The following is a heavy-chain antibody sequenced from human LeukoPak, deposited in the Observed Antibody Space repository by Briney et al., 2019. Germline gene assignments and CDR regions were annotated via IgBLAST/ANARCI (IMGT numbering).Heavy chain of an antibody. V-gene: IGHV1-8*01. CDR3: ARTGTAAPSDY. CDR1: GYTFTSYY. CDR2: MNPNSGNT. J-gene: IGHJ4*02. Sequence: ASVKVSCKASGYTFTSYYINWVRQATGQGPEWMGWMNPNSGNTDYAQRFQGRVTMTRNTSISTAYMELSSLRSEDTAVYYCARTGTAAPSDYWGQGTLVTVSS. D-gene: IGHD6-13*01.